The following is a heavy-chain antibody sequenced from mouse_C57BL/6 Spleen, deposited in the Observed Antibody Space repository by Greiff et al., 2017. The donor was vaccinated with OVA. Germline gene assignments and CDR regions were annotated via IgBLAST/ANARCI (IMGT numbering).Heavy chain of an antibody. CDR2: IYPGDGDT. Sequence: VHLVESGPELVKPGASVKISCKASGYAFSSSWMNWVKQRPGKGLEWIGRIYPGDGDTNYNGKFKGKATLTADKSSSTAYMQLSSLTSEDSAVYFCARLRTAQATLDYWGQGTTLTVSS. CDR1: GYAFSSSW. J-gene: IGHJ2*01. V-gene: IGHV1-82*01. D-gene: IGHD3-2*02. CDR3: ARLRTAQATLDY.